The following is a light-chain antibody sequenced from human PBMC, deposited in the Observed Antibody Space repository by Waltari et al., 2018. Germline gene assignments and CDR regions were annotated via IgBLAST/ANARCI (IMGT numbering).Light chain of an antibody. CDR2: EDR. CDR1: NIGSKR. V-gene: IGLV3-21*04. CDR3: QVCDMFTDHRV. J-gene: IGLJ3*02. Sequence: SYVVSQPPSVSVAPGKTASITCGGDNIGSKRVHWYQQKPGQAPQLLIYEDRDRPPGIPERFSGSNSGNTATLTISRVEAGDEADYYCQVCDMFTDHRVFGGGAKLTVL.